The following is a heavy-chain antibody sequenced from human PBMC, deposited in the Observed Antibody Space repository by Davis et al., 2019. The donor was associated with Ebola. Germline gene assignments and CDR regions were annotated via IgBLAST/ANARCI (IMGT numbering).Heavy chain of an antibody. CDR1: GDSVSSHNVA. CDR3: ARGSVSLTVGLLDY. D-gene: IGHD3-3*01. Sequence: SQTLSLTRGISGDSVSSHNVAWNWIRQSPSRGLEWLGRTYYTSKWYYDYAVSVKSRITINSDTSKNQVSLQLKSVTPEDSAVYYCARGSVSLTVGLLDYWGQGTLVSVSS. V-gene: IGHV6-1*01. CDR2: TYYTSKWYY. J-gene: IGHJ4*02.